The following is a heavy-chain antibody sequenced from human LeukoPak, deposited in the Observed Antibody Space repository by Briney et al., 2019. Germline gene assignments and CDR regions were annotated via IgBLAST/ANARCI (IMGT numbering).Heavy chain of an antibody. CDR3: ALDCCTGSRFDH. CDR2: IYSGGSP. CDR1: GFTVSTNY. D-gene: IGHD2-8*02. J-gene: IGHJ4*02. Sequence: GGSLRLSCVVSGFTVSTNYVGWVRQAPGKGLEWVSAIYSGGSPYYADSVKGRFTISRDNSKNTLYLQMNSLTVEDTAVYYCALDCCTGSRFDHWGQGTLVTVSS. V-gene: IGHV3-53*01.